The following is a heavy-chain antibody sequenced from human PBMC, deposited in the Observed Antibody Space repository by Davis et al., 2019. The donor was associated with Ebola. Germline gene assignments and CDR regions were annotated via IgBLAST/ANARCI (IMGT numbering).Heavy chain of an antibody. Sequence: MPSETLSLTCAVYGGSFSGYYWSWIRQPPGKGLEWIGEINHSGSTNYNPSLKSRVAISVDTSKNQFSLKLSSVTAADTAVYYCASGPFYYDSSGYGEAFDIWGQGTMVTVSS. J-gene: IGHJ3*02. CDR2: INHSGST. D-gene: IGHD3-22*01. V-gene: IGHV4-34*01. CDR1: GGSFSGYY. CDR3: ASGPFYYDSSGYGEAFDI.